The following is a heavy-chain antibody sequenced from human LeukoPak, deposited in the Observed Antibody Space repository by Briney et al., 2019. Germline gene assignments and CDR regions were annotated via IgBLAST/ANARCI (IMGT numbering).Heavy chain of an antibody. Sequence: GRSLRLSCTASGFTFGDYAMSCVRQAPGKGLEWVGFIRSKAYGGTTEYAASVKGRFTISRDDSKSIAYLQMNSLKTEDTAVYYCTRALYCSGGSCWPFDYWGQGTLVTVSS. CDR2: IRSKAYGGTT. D-gene: IGHD2-15*01. J-gene: IGHJ4*02. V-gene: IGHV3-49*04. CDR3: TRALYCSGGSCWPFDY. CDR1: GFTFGDYA.